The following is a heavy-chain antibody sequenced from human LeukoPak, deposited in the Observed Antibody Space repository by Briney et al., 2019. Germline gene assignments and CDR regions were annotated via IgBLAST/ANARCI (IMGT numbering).Heavy chain of an antibody. CDR3: ASLIAAAGTKVDY. Sequence: GESLKISCKGSGYSFTSYWIGWVRQMPGKGLEWMGIIYPGDSDTRYSPSFQGQVTISADRSISTAYLQWSSLKASDTAMYYCASLIAAAGTKVDYWGQGTLVTVSS. CDR1: GYSFTSYW. CDR2: IYPGDSDT. V-gene: IGHV5-51*01. D-gene: IGHD6-13*01. J-gene: IGHJ4*02.